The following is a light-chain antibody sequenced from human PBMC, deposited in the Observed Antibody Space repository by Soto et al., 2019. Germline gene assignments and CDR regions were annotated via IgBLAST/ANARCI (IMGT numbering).Light chain of an antibody. CDR1: QSVSSN. CDR3: QQYNNWPPWT. CDR2: GAS. V-gene: IGKV3-15*01. J-gene: IGKJ1*01. Sequence: EIVMTQSPATLSVSPGERASLSCRASQSVSSNLAWYQYTPGQAPRLLIYGASTRATGIPARFSGSESGTEFTLTISSLQSEDFAVYYCQQYNNWPPWTFGQGTKVDIK.